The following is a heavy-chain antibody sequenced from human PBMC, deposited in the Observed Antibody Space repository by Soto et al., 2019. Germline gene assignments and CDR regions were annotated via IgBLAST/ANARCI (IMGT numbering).Heavy chain of an antibody. CDR1: GLSFSLYS. D-gene: IGHD2-21*02. V-gene: IGHV3-23*01. Sequence: EVQLLESGGGLVQPGGSLRLSCATSGLSFSLYSMGWVRQAPGKGLEWVSAISGSGPNIHYADSVKGRFTISRDNSKNTLSLQMNSLRAEDTALYYCSKDDRTASRIDYWGQGTLVTVSS. CDR3: SKDDRTASRIDY. J-gene: IGHJ4*02. CDR2: ISGSGPNI.